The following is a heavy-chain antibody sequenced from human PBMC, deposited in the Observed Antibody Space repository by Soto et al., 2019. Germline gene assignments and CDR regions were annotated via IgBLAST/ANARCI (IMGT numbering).Heavy chain of an antibody. J-gene: IGHJ6*02. CDR1: GFTFSSYD. D-gene: IGHD5-18*01. CDR2: IGTAGDT. CDR3: ARGGSYGYMIRYYYGMDV. Sequence: GSLRLSCAASGFTFSSYDMHWVRQATGKGLEWVSAIGTAGDTYYPGSVKGRFTISRENAKNSLYLQMNSLRAEDTAVYYCARGGSYGYMIRYYYGMDVWGQGTTVTVSS. V-gene: IGHV3-13*01.